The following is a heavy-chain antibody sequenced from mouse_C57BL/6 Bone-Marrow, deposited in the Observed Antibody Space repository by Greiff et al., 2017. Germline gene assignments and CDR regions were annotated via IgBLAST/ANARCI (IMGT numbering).Heavy chain of an antibody. J-gene: IGHJ1*03. CDR3: ARGDYGSSYWYFDV. V-gene: IGHV1-76*01. CDR1: GYTFTDYY. CDR2: IYPGSGNT. D-gene: IGHD1-1*01. Sequence: QVQLQQSGAELVRPGASVKLSCKASGYTFTDYYINWVKQRPGQGLEWIARIYPGSGNTYYNEKFKGKATLTADKSSSTAYMQLSSLTSEDSAVYFGARGDYGSSYWYFDVWGTGTTVTVSS.